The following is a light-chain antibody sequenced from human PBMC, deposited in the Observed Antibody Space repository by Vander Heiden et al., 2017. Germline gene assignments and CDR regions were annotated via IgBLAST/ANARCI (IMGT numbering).Light chain of an antibody. J-gene: IGLJ1*01. Sequence: SYVLTQSPSLSVAPGQTARITCGGNNVGSKSVHWYQQKPGQAPVVVVYHDSDRPSGIPERFSGSNSGNTATLTISRVEAGDEADYYCQVWDSSSDQGVFGTGTKVTVL. CDR3: QVWDSSSDQGV. CDR2: HDS. CDR1: NVGSKS. V-gene: IGLV3-21*02.